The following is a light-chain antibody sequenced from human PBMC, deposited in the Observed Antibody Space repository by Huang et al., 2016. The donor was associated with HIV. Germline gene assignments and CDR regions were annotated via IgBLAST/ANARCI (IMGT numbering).Light chain of an antibody. CDR3: QQRFT. J-gene: IGKJ3*01. CDR2: GGS. CDR1: QNISSF. Sequence: EIVLTQSPATLSLYPGGRATLSCRASQNISSFLSWYKQGAGQAPRLLIYGGSNRATGIPARFSGSGSVTDFTLTINNLEPGDFAVYYCQQRFTFGPGTKVDIK. V-gene: IGKV3-11*01.